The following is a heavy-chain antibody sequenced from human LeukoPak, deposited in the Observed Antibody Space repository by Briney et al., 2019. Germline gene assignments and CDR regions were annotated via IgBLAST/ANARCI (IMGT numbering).Heavy chain of an antibody. CDR1: GGSISSYY. J-gene: IGHJ4*02. CDR2: IYYSGST. V-gene: IGHV4-59*01. CDR3: ARAPPFDY. Sequence: SETLFLTCTVSGGSISSYYWSWIRQPPGKGLEWIGYIYYSGSTNYNPSLKSRVTISVDTSKNQFSLKLSSVTAADTAVYYCARAPPFDYWGQGTLVTVSS.